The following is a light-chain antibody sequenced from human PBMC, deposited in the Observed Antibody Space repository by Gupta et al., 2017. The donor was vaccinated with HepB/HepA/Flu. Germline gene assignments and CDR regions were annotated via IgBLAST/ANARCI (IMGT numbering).Light chain of an antibody. Sequence: QAVVTQPSSLSASPGASPSLTCTLRSGINVGTYNIYWYQQKPGSPPHYLLRYKSDSDKQQGSGVPSRFSGSKDASANAGIILISGLQSEDEADYYCMIWHSSAWVFGGGTKLTVL. CDR3: MIWHSSAWV. CDR2: YKSDSDK. CDR1: SGINVGTYN. J-gene: IGLJ3*02. V-gene: IGLV5-45*02.